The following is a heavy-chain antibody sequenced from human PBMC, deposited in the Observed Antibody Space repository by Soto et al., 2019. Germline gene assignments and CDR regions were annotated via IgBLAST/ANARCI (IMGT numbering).Heavy chain of an antibody. D-gene: IGHD2-2*01. J-gene: IGHJ6*02. CDR3: ASSVVPAATYYYHGMDV. V-gene: IGHV1-69*13. CDR2: IIPIFGTA. CDR1: GGTFSSYA. Sequence: SVKVSCKASGGTFSSYAISWVRQAPGQGLEWMGGIIPIFGTANYAQKFQGRVTITADESTSTAYMELSSLRSEDTAVYYCASSVVPAATYYYHGMDVWGQGTTVTVSS.